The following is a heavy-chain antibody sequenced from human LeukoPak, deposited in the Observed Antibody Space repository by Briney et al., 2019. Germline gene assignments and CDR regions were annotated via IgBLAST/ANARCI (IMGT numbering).Heavy chain of an antibody. V-gene: IGHV1-69*05. CDR3: AQFSPGTTVTNNWFDP. J-gene: IGHJ5*02. CDR1: GGTFSSYA. Sequence: SVKVSCKASGGTFSSYATSWVRQAPGQGLEWMGGIIPIFGTANYAQKFQGRVTITTDESTSTAYMELSSLRSEDTAVYYCAQFSPGTTVTNNWFDPWGQGTLVTVSS. CDR2: IIPIFGTA. D-gene: IGHD4-17*01.